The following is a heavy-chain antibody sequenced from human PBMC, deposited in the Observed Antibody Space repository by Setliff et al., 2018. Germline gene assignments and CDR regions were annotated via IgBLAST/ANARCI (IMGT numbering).Heavy chain of an antibody. J-gene: IGHJ6*04. CDR3: ARRGNGGTLDV. Sequence: PGESLKISCKGSGYRFTTYWIAWVRQKPGKGLEWMGIIYPGDSDTRYSPSFEGHVTVSADKSTNTAYLQWSSLKASDTAMYYCARRGNGGTLDVWGKGTTVTVSS. CDR2: IYPGDSDT. D-gene: IGHD2-8*01. V-gene: IGHV5-51*01. CDR1: GYRFTTYW.